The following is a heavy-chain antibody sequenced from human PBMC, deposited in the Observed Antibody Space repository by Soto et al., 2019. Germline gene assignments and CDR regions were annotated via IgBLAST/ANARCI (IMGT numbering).Heavy chain of an antibody. J-gene: IGHJ4*02. CDR1: GFTLSSYA. CDR2: ISYDGSKK. V-gene: IGHV3-30-3*01. CDR3: ARDNLVMEAVAGTGIIDY. Sequence: QVQLVESEGGVVQPGGSLRPSFAASGFTLSSYAMHGFRQPPGKGRGWVAVISYDGSKKNYADSVKGRFTISRDISKNTLYLQMNSLRAEDTAVYYCARDNLVMEAVAGTGIIDYWGQGTLVTVSS. D-gene: IGHD6-19*01.